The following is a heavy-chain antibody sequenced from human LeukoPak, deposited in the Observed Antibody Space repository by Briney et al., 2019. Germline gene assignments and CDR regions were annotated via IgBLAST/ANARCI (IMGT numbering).Heavy chain of an antibody. CDR1: GFTFISYA. D-gene: IGHD6-6*01. J-gene: IGHJ3*01. CDR3: AKTYSRSTRLDAFDL. CDR2: ITGSGAST. V-gene: IGHV3-23*01. Sequence: PAGSLRLSCAASGFTFISYAMSWVRQAPGKGLELVSAITGSGASTYYADSLKSRFTISSDNSKNTLYLQINNLRADATAVYYCAKTYSRSTRLDAFDLWGQGTMVRVSS.